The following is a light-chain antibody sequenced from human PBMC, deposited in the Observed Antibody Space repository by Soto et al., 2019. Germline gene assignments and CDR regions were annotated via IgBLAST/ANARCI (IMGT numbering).Light chain of an antibody. V-gene: IGKV3D-20*02. Sequence: EIVLTQSPGTLSLSPGERATLSCRASQSVSSSALAWYQQKPGQAPRLLIYDASNRATGIPARFSGSGSGTDFTLTISSLETEDFAVYYCQQRSSWPLTFGGGTKVDIK. J-gene: IGKJ4*01. CDR1: QSVSSSA. CDR2: DAS. CDR3: QQRSSWPLT.